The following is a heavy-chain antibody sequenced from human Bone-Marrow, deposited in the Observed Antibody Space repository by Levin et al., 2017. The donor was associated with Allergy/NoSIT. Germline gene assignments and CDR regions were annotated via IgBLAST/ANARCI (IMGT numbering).Heavy chain of an antibody. CDR2: ISYSGST. CDR3: GRGIIAVRIWASDDGIDV. Sequence: SETLSLTRTVSGGSVSSGSYYWSWIRQPPGKGLEWIVYISYSGSTNYNPSLKSRVTISVDTSKNQFSLKLSAVTAAETAVYYCGRGIIAVRIWASDDGIDVWGQGTTVTVSS. CDR1: GGSVSSGSYY. V-gene: IGHV4-61*01. D-gene: IGHD6-6*01. J-gene: IGHJ6*02.